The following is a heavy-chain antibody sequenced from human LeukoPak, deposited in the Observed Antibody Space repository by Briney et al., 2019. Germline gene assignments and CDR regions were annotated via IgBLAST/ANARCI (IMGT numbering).Heavy chain of an antibody. CDR2: INPKNGGA. D-gene: IGHD3-16*01. CDR1: GYTFTDYY. Sequence: EASVKVSCKASGYTFTDYYMHWVRQAPGQGLEWMGWINPKNGGANYAPRFRGRVTMTRDRSTSTVYMELTRLTSDDTAVYYCARTSFWESPVNWFDPWGQGTLVTVSS. J-gene: IGHJ5*02. V-gene: IGHV1-2*07. CDR3: ARTSFWESPVNWFDP.